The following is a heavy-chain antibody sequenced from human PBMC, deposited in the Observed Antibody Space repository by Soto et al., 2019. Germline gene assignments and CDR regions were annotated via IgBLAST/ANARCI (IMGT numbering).Heavy chain of an antibody. V-gene: IGHV3-23*01. CDR2: ISGSGGST. CDR1: GFTFSSYA. Sequence: GGSLRLSCAASGFTFSSYAMSWVRQAPGKGLEWVSAISGSGGSTYYADSVKGRFTISRDNSKNTLYLQMNSLRAEDTAVYYCAKDQTPRGYSSGWYPHMDVWGQGTTVTVSS. D-gene: IGHD6-19*01. J-gene: IGHJ6*02. CDR3: AKDQTPRGYSSGWYPHMDV.